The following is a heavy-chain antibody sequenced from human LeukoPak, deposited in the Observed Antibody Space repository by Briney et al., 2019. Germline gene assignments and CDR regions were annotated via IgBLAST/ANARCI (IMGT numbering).Heavy chain of an antibody. Sequence: ASETLSLTCGVSGGSVINTNWWSGVRQPRGKGLEWIGEVHLDGRTNYNPSLESRLTMSVDVSENQVSLKLTSVTAADTAVYYCAREGGFYRPLDYSGQGTLVTVSS. J-gene: IGHJ4*02. V-gene: IGHV4-4*02. D-gene: IGHD3-3*01. CDR3: AREGGFYRPLDY. CDR1: GGSVINTNW. CDR2: VHLDGRT.